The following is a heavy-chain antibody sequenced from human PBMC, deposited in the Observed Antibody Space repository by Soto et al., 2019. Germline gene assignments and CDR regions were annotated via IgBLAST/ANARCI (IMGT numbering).Heavy chain of an antibody. Sequence: ASVKVSCKASGYTFTSYGISWVRQTPGQGLEWMGWISAYNGNTNYAQKLQGRVTMTTDTSTSTAYMELRSLRSDDTAVYYCARLGDSYGFEYYYYGMDVWGQESRVTVSS. CDR3: ARLGDSYGFEYYYYGMDV. J-gene: IGHJ6*02. V-gene: IGHV1-18*04. CDR2: ISAYNGNT. D-gene: IGHD5-18*01. CDR1: GYTFTSYG.